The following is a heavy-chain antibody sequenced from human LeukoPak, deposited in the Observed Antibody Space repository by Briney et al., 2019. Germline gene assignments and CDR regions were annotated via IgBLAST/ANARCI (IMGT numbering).Heavy chain of an antibody. Sequence: KPGESLNISCKGSEYSFTNYWIGWVRQMPGKGLEWMGIIYPGDSDTRYSPTFQGQVTISADKSISTAYLQWNSLKASDTAMYFCATYAGSYSKYFQHWGQGTLVTVSS. CDR1: EYSFTNYW. J-gene: IGHJ1*01. V-gene: IGHV5-51*01. CDR2: IYPGDSDT. D-gene: IGHD3-10*01. CDR3: ATYAGSYSKYFQH.